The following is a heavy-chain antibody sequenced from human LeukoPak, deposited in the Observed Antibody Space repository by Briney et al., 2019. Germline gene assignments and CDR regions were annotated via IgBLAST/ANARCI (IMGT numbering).Heavy chain of an antibody. V-gene: IGHV1-2*02. J-gene: IGHJ4*02. CDR3: ARVRDSSSWSGFDY. CDR1: GYTFTGYY. D-gene: IGHD6-13*01. CDR2: INPNSGGT. Sequence: ASVKVSCKASGYTFTGYYMHWVRQAPGQGREWMGLINPNSGGTNYAQKFQGRVTMTRDTSISTAYMELSRLRSDDTAVYYCARVRDSSSWSGFDYWGQGTLVTVSS.